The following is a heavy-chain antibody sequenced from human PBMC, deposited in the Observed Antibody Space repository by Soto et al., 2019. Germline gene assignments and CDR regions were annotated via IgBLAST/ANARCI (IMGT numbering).Heavy chain of an antibody. CDR1: GFTVSNNY. Sequence: ELQLVASGGGLVQPGGSLRLSCAASGFTVSNNYLRWVRQAPGKGLEWVSLIYSGGDTYYADSVKGRFTISRDNSKNTLYLQMNNLRAEDTAVYYCARDGTYNWVGGQGILVTVCS. CDR2: IYSGGDT. D-gene: IGHD1-1*01. CDR3: ARDGTYNWV. V-gene: IGHV3-66*01. J-gene: IGHJ4*02.